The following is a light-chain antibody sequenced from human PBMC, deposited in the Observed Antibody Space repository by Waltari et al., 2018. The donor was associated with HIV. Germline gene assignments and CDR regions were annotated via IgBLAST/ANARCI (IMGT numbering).Light chain of an antibody. J-gene: IGKJ2*01. CDR3: QNYNSAPRT. CDR2: AAS. CDR1: EDVRNF. Sequence: DIQMTQSPSSVSASVGDRVTITCRASEDVRNFLAWYQQKPGRVPSLLIYAASTLHSGVASRFSGSWSGTDFTLTIDSLQPEDVATYYCQNYNSAPRTFGPGTKLEI. V-gene: IGKV1-27*01.